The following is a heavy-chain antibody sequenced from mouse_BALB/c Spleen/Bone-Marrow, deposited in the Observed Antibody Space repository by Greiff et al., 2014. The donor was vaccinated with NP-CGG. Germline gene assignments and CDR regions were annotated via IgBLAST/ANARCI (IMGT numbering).Heavy chain of an antibody. CDR3: AKGGYADGFAY. J-gene: IGHJ3*01. D-gene: IGHD2-14*01. V-gene: IGHV2-3*01. Sequence: VHLVESGPGLVAPSQSLSITCTVSGFSLTSYGVNWVRQPPKKGLEWLGVIWGDGSTNYHSALISRLSISKDNSKSQIFLKLNSLQTDDTATYYRAKGGYADGFAYWGQGILVTVSA. CDR1: GFSLTSYG. CDR2: IWGDGST.